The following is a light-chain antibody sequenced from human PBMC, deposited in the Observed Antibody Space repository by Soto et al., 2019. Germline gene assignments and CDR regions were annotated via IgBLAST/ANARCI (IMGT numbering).Light chain of an antibody. CDR1: QSLTSY. CDR3: QQYNNWPLT. Sequence: EIVMPQSPATLSVSPGETSTLSCSASQSLTSYLAWYQQKPDQAPRLLIYGISTRATDIPARFSGSGSGTAFTPTISSLQSEDFAVYYCQQYNNWPLTFGGGTKVEIK. V-gene: IGKV3-15*01. CDR2: GIS. J-gene: IGKJ4*01.